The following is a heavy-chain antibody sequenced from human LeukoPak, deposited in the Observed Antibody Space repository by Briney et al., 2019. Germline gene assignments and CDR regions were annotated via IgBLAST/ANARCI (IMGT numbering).Heavy chain of an antibody. J-gene: IGHJ3*02. V-gene: IGHV3-21*01. D-gene: IGHD3-16*01. CDR2: ITSGSSYI. Sequence: PGGSLRLSCAASGFSFSTYNMNWVRQAPGQRLEWVSSITSGSSYIYYADSVKGRFTISRDNAKSSLYLQMDSLRAEDTAVYYCARDLIIWGASLLGAFDIWGQGTMVTVSS. CDR3: ARDLIIWGASLLGAFDI. CDR1: GFSFSTYN.